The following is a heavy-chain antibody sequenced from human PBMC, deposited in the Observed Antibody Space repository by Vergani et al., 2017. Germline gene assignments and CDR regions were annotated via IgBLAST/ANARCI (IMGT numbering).Heavy chain of an antibody. CDR3: AGRKVAGQEYYFDY. Sequence: QVQLQESGPGLVKPSETLSLTCTVSGYSISSGYYWGWIRQPPGKGLEWIGSIYHSGSTYYNPSLKSRVTISVDTSKNQFSLKLSSVTAADTAVYYCAGRKVAGQEYYFDYWGQGTLVTVSS. J-gene: IGHJ4*02. D-gene: IGHD6-19*01. V-gene: IGHV4-38-2*02. CDR2: IYHSGST. CDR1: GYSISSGYY.